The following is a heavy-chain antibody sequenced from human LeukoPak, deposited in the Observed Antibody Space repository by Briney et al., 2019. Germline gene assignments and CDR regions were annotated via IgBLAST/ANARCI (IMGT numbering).Heavy chain of an antibody. J-gene: IGHJ2*01. CDR2: TNPNSGAT. V-gene: IGHV1-2*06. D-gene: IGHD5-12*01. CDR3: VRTSVTTISYWYFDL. Sequence: ASVKVSCKASGYRFTGYFMHWVRQAPGQGLEWMGRTNPNSGATNYAQKFQGRVTMTRDTSISTAYMELSSLIADDTAAYYCVRTSVTTISYWYFDLWGRGTLVTVSS. CDR1: GYRFTGYF.